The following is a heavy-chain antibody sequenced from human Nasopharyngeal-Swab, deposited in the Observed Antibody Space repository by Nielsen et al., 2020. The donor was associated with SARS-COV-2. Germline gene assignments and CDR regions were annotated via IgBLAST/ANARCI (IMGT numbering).Heavy chain of an antibody. Sequence: VRQAPGKGLGWVSVIYSGGSTYYADSVKGRFTTSRHNSKNTLYLQMNSLRAEDTAVYYCAREAPTYYYDSSPGGGFDYWGQGTLVTVSS. CDR2: IYSGGST. D-gene: IGHD3-22*01. J-gene: IGHJ4*02. V-gene: IGHV3-53*04. CDR3: AREAPTYYYDSSPGGGFDY.